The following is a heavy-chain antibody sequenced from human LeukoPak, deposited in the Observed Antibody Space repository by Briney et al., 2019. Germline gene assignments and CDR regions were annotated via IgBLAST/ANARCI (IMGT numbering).Heavy chain of an antibody. V-gene: IGHV3-49*04. D-gene: IGHD3-9*01. CDR2: IRSKASAGTT. CDR1: GFTFGANA. J-gene: IGHJ6*02. Sequence: PGRSLRLSCTASGFTFGANAISWARQPPGRGLEWVGLIRSKASAGTTASAASVKCRFTISRDDSKSIAYLQMNSLKTEDTAVYYCTRGPIWLYHGMDVCGQRTSV. CDR3: TRGPIWLYHGMDV.